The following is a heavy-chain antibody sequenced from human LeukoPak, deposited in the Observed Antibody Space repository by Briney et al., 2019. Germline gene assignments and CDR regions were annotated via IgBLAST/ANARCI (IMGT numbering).Heavy chain of an antibody. CDR3: ARVIGREAATRVTY. CDR1: GGSISSSSYY. CDR2: IYYSGST. J-gene: IGHJ4*02. Sequence: SETLSLTCTVSGGSISSSSYYWGWIRQPPGKGLEWIGSIYYSGSTYYNPSLKSRVTISVDTSKNQFSLKLSSVTAADTAVYYCARVIGREAATRVTYWGQGTLVTVSS. D-gene: IGHD2-15*01. V-gene: IGHV4-39*07.